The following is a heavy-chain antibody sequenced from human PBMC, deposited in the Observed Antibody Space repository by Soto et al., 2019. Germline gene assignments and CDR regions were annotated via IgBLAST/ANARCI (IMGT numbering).Heavy chain of an antibody. CDR3: ASAVVVVPPAGDHYDHMDV. CDR2: ITYSGIT. CDR1: GISVRSNY. Sequence: QVQLQESGPGLAKPSETLSLTCSVSGISVRSNYWSWIRQPPGKGLEWIGFITYSGITDYNPPLHSRVTISVDPSQTPLSLHRRSVTAADTAVYYCASAVVVVPPAGDHYDHMDVWGKGTTVTFS. J-gene: IGHJ6*03. V-gene: IGHV4-59*02. D-gene: IGHD2-21*01.